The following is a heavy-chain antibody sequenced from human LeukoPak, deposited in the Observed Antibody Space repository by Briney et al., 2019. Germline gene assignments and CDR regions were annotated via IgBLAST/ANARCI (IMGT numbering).Heavy chain of an antibody. D-gene: IGHD3-22*01. CDR1: GFTFSRYA. Sequence: VGCLRLSCAASGFTFSRYAMDWGREGPGKGLGWVAVISYDGSNKYYADSVKGRFTISRDNSKNTLYLQMNSLRAEDTAVYYCARGDYYDSSGYYYHYNWFDPWGQGTLVTVSS. CDR3: ARGDYYDSSGYYYHYNWFDP. V-gene: IGHV3-30-3*01. CDR2: ISYDGSNK. J-gene: IGHJ5*02.